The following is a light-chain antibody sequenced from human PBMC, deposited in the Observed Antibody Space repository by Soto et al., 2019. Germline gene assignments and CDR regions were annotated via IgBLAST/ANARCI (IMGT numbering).Light chain of an antibody. CDR2: DVS. J-gene: IGLJ1*01. V-gene: IGLV2-11*01. CDR3: SSYTSSSTLGV. Sequence: QSVLTQPRSVSGSPGQSVTISCTGTSSDVGGYNYVSWYQKYPGKAPRLMIYDVSERPSWVPDRFSGSKSGNTASLTISGLQAEDEADYYCSSYTSSSTLGVFGTGTKV. CDR1: SSDVGGYNY.